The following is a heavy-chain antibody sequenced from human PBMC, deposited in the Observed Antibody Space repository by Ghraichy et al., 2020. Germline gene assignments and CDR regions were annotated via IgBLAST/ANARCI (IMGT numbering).Heavy chain of an antibody. V-gene: IGHV3-7*03. CDR2: IKQDGSEK. CDR1: GFTFSSYW. Sequence: GSLRLSCAASGFTFSSYWMSWVRQAPGKGLEWVANIKQDGSEKYYVDSVKGRFTISRDNAKNSLYLQMNSLRAEDTAVYYCARNDYDFWSGSSYFQHWGQGTLFTVSS. J-gene: IGHJ1*01. CDR3: ARNDYDFWSGSSYFQH. D-gene: IGHD3-3*01.